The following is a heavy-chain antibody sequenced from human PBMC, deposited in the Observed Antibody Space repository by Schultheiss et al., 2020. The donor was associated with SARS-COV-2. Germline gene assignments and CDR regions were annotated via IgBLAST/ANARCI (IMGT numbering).Heavy chain of an antibody. CDR2: INPNSGGT. J-gene: IGHJ4*02. D-gene: IGHD4-23*01. V-gene: IGHV1-2*06. CDR3: ARDRGPGGSVY. CDR1: GYTFTGYY. Sequence: ASVKVSCKASGYTFTGYYMHWVRQAPGQGLEWMGRINPNSGGTNYAQKFQGRVTMTRDTSISTAYMELSRLRSEDTAVYYFARDRGPGGSVYWGQGTLVTVSS.